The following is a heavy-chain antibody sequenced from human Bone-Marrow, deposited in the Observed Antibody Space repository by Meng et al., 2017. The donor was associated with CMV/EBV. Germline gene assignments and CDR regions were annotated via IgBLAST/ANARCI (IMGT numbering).Heavy chain of an antibody. CDR2: IKQDGSEK. CDR1: GFTFSSYW. Sequence: GESLKISCAASGFTFSSYWMTWVRQAPGKGLEWVANIKQDGSEKHSVDSVKGRFTISRDNAKNSLYLQMNSLRADDTAVYYCARVIAPYGMDVWGQGTTVTVSS. CDR3: ARVIAPYGMDV. D-gene: IGHD2-21*01. J-gene: IGHJ6*02. V-gene: IGHV3-7*01.